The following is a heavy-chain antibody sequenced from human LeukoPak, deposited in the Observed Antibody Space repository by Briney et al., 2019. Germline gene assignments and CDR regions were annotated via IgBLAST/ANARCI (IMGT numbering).Heavy chain of an antibody. D-gene: IGHD3-22*01. J-gene: IGHJ4*02. V-gene: IGHV4-4*02. CDR2: IYHSGST. CDR1: GGSISSSNW. Sequence: PSGTLSLTCAVSGGSISSSNWWSWVRQPPGKGLEWIGEIYHSGSTNYNPSLKSRVTISVDKSKNQFSLKLSSVTAADTAVYYCARAARPTPDTSGSYWYYFDCWGQGILVTVSS. CDR3: ARAARPTPDTSGSYWYYFDC.